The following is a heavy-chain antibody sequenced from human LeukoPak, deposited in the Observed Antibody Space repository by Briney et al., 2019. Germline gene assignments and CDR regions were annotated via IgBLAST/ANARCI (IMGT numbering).Heavy chain of an antibody. V-gene: IGHV4-34*01. Sequence: SETLSLTCAVYGGSLSGYYWSWIRQPPGKGLEWIGEINHSGSTNYNPSLESRVTISVDTSKNQFSLKLSSVTAADTAVYYCARGRLYLLWFGELPYFDYWGQGTLVTVSS. CDR2: INHSGST. J-gene: IGHJ4*02. D-gene: IGHD3-10*01. CDR1: GGSLSGYY. CDR3: ARGRLYLLWFGELPYFDY.